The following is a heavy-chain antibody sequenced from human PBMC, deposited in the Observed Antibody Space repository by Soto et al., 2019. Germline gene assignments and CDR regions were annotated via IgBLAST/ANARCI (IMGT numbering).Heavy chain of an antibody. V-gene: IGHV3-30*03. CDR3: ARSRNSAVADSFDF. J-gene: IGHJ4*02. CDR1: GFKFSDHY. CDR2: ISRDGSHK. D-gene: IGHD1-26*01. Sequence: GGSLRLSCAASGFKFSDHYMTWIRQAPGKGLEWVAVISRDGSHKYYLDSVKGRFTISRDNSKDTVNLLMNSLRDDDSAMYYCARSRNSAVADSFDFWGQGALVTVSS.